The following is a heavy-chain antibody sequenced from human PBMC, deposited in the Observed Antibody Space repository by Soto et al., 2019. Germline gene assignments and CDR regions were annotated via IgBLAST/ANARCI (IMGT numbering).Heavy chain of an antibody. V-gene: IGHV1-3*01. Sequence: GASVKVSCKASGYTFTSYTMHWVRQAPGQRLEWMGWINAGTGNTKYSQKFQGRVTITRDTSASTAYMEVSSLRSEDTAVYYCARGGGIVVVTAPYEHWGQGTLVNVSS. D-gene: IGHD2-21*02. CDR3: ARGGGIVVVTAPYEH. J-gene: IGHJ4*02. CDR2: INAGTGNT. CDR1: GYTFTSYT.